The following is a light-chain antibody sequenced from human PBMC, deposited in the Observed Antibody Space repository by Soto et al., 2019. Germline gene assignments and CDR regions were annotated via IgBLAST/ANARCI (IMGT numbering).Light chain of an antibody. J-gene: IGLJ1*01. CDR3: AAWDGSLNGYV. CDR1: SSNIGSYA. CDR2: SNN. Sequence: QSVLTQPPSASGTPGQRVTISCSGSSSNIGSYAVNWYHQLPGTAPKLLIHSNNQRPSGVPDRFSGSKSGTSASLAITGLQSEDEADYYCAAWDGSLNGYVFGNGTKVTVL. V-gene: IGLV1-44*01.